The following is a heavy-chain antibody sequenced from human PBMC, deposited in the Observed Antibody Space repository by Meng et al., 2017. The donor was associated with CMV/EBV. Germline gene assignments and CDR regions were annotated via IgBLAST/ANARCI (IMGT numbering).Heavy chain of an antibody. CDR1: GFTFSSYS. V-gene: IGHV3-21*01. Sequence: CAASGFTFSSYSMNWVRQAPGKGLEWVSSISSSSSYIYYADSVKGRFTISRDNAKNSLYLQMNSLRAEDTAVYYCSSQVGATTGGDYWGQGTLVTRLL. CDR3: SSQVGATTGGDY. D-gene: IGHD1-26*01. J-gene: IGHJ4*02. CDR2: ISSSSSYI.